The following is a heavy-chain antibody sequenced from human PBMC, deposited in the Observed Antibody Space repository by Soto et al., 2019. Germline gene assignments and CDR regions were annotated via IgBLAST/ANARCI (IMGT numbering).Heavy chain of an antibody. D-gene: IGHD3-16*01. CDR3: AGGGGGGGKDYYYYGMDV. Sequence: QVQLVQSGAEVKKPGSSVKVSCKASGGTFSSYAISWVRQAPGQGLEWMGGIIPIFGTANYAQKFQGRVTITADESTSTAYMELSSLRSEDTAVYYCAGGGGGGGKDYYYYGMDVWGQGTTVTVSS. J-gene: IGHJ6*02. CDR2: IIPIFGTA. CDR1: GGTFSSYA. V-gene: IGHV1-69*01.